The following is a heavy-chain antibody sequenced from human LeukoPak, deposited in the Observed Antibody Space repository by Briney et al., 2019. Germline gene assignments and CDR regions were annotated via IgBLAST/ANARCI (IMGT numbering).Heavy chain of an antibody. CDR2: IHNDGRT. CDR3: ARGFLQLTPYYFDY. CDR1: GFDVSVNY. J-gene: IGHJ4*02. V-gene: IGHV3-66*01. D-gene: IGHD1-1*01. Sequence: GGSLRLSCAASGFDVSVNYMNWIRQYPEKGLEWVSIIHNDGRTYYADSVKGRFTVSRDDSKNTVSLQMDSLRVDDTGIYYCARGFLQLTPYYFDYWGQGALVTVSS.